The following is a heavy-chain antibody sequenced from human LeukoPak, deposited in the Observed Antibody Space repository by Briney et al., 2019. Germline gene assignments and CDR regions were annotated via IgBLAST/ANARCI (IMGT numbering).Heavy chain of an antibody. Sequence: GGSLSLSCSASGFTFTSYSMNWVRQAPGKGLEWVSYISSSSSTIYYADSVKGRFTISRDNAKNSLYLQMNSLRDEDTAVYYCARKSDYDSSGYHNWFDLWGQGTLVTVSS. CDR2: ISSSSSTI. CDR3: ARKSDYDSSGYHNWFDL. J-gene: IGHJ5*02. D-gene: IGHD3-22*01. CDR1: GFTFTSYS. V-gene: IGHV3-48*02.